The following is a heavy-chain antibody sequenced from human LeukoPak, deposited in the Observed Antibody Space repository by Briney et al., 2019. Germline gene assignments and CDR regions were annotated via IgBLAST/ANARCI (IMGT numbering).Heavy chain of an antibody. Sequence: PGGSLRLSCAASGFTFSLYSMNWVRQAPGKGLEWVSYFGDDIYYADSVEGRFTISRDNAKNSLYLQMTSLRAEDTAVYYCARDSGWSFDYWGQGTLVTVSS. D-gene: IGHD2-15*01. CDR3: ARDSGWSFDY. CDR1: GFTFSLYS. V-gene: IGHV3-48*01. CDR2: FGDDI. J-gene: IGHJ4*02.